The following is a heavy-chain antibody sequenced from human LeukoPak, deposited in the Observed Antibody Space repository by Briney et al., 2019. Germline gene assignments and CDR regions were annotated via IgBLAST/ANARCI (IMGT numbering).Heavy chain of an antibody. D-gene: IGHD6-13*01. Sequence: GGSLRLSCAASGFTFSSYAMHWVRQAPGKGLEWVAVISYDGSNKYYADSVKGRFTISRDNSKNSLYLQMNSLRAEDTALYYCARLKAAAGSNFDYWGQGTLVTVSS. CDR3: ARLKAAAGSNFDY. CDR2: ISYDGSNK. CDR1: GFTFSSYA. V-gene: IGHV3-30*04. J-gene: IGHJ4*02.